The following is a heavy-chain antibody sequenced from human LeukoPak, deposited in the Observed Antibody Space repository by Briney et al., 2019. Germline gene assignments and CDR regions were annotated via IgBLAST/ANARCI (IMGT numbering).Heavy chain of an antibody. CDR2: ISHSGYI. J-gene: IGHJ3*02. Sequence: PSETLSLTCTVSGGSISNYYWSWIRQSPGKGLEYIGYISHSGYITYSPSLKSRVVMAVDTSKNQFSLKLYSVMAADTAEYYCARAGSRYGADAFDIWGQGTVVTVSS. V-gene: IGHV4-59*01. CDR1: GGSISNYY. CDR3: ARAGSRYGADAFDI. D-gene: IGHD5-18*01.